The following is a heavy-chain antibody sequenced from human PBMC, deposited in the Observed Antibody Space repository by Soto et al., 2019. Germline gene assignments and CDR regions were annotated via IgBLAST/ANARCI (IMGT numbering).Heavy chain of an antibody. CDR3: ARVVPSSGSYYNDY. V-gene: IGHV4-31*03. CDR2: IYYSGST. CDR1: GGSISSGGYY. J-gene: IGHJ4*02. D-gene: IGHD3-10*01. Sequence: SETLSLTCTVSGGSISSGGYYWSWIRQHPGKGLEWIGYIYYSGSTYYNPSLKSRVTISVDTSKNQFSLKLSSVTAADTAVYYCARVVPSSGSYYNDYWGQGTLVTVSS.